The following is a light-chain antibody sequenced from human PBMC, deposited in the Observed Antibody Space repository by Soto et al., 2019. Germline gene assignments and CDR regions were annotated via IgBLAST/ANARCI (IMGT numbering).Light chain of an antibody. Sequence: QSALTQPASVSGSPGQSITISCTVTGSDARTYNLVSWYQQHPGKVPKLIIYEASKRPSGVSNRFSGSQPGNTASLTVSGLQAEDEADYYCCSYVDHRKFVFGGGTKVTVL. CDR1: GSDARTYNL. J-gene: IGLJ3*02. CDR2: EAS. V-gene: IGLV2-23*01. CDR3: CSYVDHRKFV.